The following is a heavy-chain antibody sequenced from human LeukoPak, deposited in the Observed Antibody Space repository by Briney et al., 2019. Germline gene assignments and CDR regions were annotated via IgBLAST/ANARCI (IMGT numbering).Heavy chain of an antibody. D-gene: IGHD3-3*01. CDR3: ARVGSVDFWSGYYDY. J-gene: IGHJ4*02. CDR2: ISSSSSYI. V-gene: IGHV3-21*01. Sequence: GGSLRLSCAASGFTFSSYAMSWVRQAPGKGLEWVSSISSSSSYIYYADSVKGRFTISRDNAKNSLYLQMNSLRAEDTAVYYCARVGSVDFWSGYYDYWGQGTLVTVSS. CDR1: GFTFSSYA.